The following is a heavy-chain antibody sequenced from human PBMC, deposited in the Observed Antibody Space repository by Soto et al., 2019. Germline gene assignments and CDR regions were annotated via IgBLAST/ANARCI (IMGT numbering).Heavy chain of an antibody. Sequence: SETLSLTCAVSGGSISSSNWWSWVRQPPGKGLEWIGEIYHSGSTNYNPSLKSRVTISVDKSKNQFSLKLSSVTAADTAVYYCARGQVDTAMVHFDYWGLGTLVTVSS. V-gene: IGHV4-4*02. CDR1: GGSISSSNW. CDR3: ARGQVDTAMVHFDY. CDR2: IYHSGST. J-gene: IGHJ4*02. D-gene: IGHD5-18*01.